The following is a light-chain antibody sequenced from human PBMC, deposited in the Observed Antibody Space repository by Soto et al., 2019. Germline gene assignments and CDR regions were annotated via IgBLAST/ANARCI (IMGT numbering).Light chain of an antibody. J-gene: IGLJ1*01. Sequence: QSALTQPPSASGTPGQRVTISCSGSSSNVGGNPVNWYQHVPTTAPKLLIYTNTQRPSGVPDRFSGSKSGTSASLAISGLQSEDEADYYCQSYDKRLTAYVFGTGTKVTVL. CDR3: QSYDKRLTAYV. CDR1: SSNVGGNP. CDR2: TNT. V-gene: IGLV1-44*01.